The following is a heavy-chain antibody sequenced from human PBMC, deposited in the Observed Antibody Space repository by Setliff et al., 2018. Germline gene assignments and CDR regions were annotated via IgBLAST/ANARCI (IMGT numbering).Heavy chain of an antibody. Sequence: ASVKVSCKASGYTFISYGISWVRQAPGQGLEWMGWISAHNGNTNYAQKLQGRVTMTTDTSTSTAYMELRSVRSDDTAVYYCARAGRYHYDTSGYYYDRDYYYYMDVWGKGTTVTVS. V-gene: IGHV1-18*01. CDR2: ISAHNGNT. J-gene: IGHJ6*03. CDR1: GYTFISYG. D-gene: IGHD3-22*01. CDR3: ARAGRYHYDTSGYYYDRDYYYYMDV.